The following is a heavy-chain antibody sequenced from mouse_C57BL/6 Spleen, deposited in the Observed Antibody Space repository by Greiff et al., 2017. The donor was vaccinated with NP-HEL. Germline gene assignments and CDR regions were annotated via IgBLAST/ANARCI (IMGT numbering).Heavy chain of an antibody. V-gene: IGHV1-55*01. CDR3: ARDGLLRDYYAMDY. J-gene: IGHJ4*01. Sequence: QVHVKQPGAELVKPGASVKMSCKASGYTFTSYWITWVKQRPGQGLEWIGDIYPGSGSTNYNEKFKSKATLTVDTSSGTAYMQLSSLTSEDSAVYYCARDGLLRDYYAMDYWGQGTSVTVSS. CDR1: GYTFTSYW. CDR2: IYPGSGST. D-gene: IGHD1-1*01.